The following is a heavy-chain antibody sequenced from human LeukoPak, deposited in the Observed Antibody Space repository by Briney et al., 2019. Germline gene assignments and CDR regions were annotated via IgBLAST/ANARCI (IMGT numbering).Heavy chain of an antibody. D-gene: IGHD3-10*01. V-gene: IGHV3-21*01. CDR1: GFTFSTYS. Sequence: KPRGSLGLSCAASGFTFSTYSMNWVRQAPGKGLEWVSSISSSSGYIYYADSVKGRFSISRDNAKNSLYLQMNSLRADDTAVYYCARAVGSGSFYIYYFDYWGQGTLVTVSS. CDR3: ARAVGSGSFYIYYFDY. CDR2: ISSSSGYI. J-gene: IGHJ4*02.